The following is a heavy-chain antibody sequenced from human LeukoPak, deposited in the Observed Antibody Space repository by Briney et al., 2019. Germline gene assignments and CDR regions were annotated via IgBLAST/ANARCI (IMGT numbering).Heavy chain of an antibody. Sequence: GGSLRLSCAASGFTFSTYAMSWVRQAPGKGLEWVSAISSSGGSTYYADSVKGRFTISRDNSKNTLYLQMNSLRAEDTAVYYCAKYCGYSSSWYKLGFDYGGQGTLVTVS. J-gene: IGHJ4*02. D-gene: IGHD6-13*01. V-gene: IGHV3-23*01. CDR2: ISSSGGST. CDR3: AKYCGYSSSWYKLGFDY. CDR1: GFTFSTYA.